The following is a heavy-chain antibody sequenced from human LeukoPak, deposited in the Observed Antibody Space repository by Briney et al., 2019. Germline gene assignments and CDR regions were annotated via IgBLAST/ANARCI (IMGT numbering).Heavy chain of an antibody. CDR1: GYTFTSYD. Sequence: ASVKVSCKASGYTFTSYDINWVRQATGQGLEWMGWMNPNSGNTGYAQKFQGRVTITRNTSISTAYMELSSLRSEGTAVYYCARGGAGGDSSGYYFPYWGQGTLVTVPS. V-gene: IGHV1-8*03. CDR3: ARGGAGGDSSGYYFPY. D-gene: IGHD3-22*01. CDR2: MNPNSGNT. J-gene: IGHJ4*02.